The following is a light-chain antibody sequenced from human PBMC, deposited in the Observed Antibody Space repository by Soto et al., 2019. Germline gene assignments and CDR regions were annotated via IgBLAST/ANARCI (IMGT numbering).Light chain of an antibody. Sequence: DILMTQSPSSLSAFVGDRVTITCRASQGISNYLAWYHQKPGKVPKPLIYAGSTLQSGVPSRFSGRGSGTDFTLTISSLEPEDVGNYYCQKYDSAPRTFGQGTKVEIK. CDR1: QGISNY. V-gene: IGKV1-27*01. J-gene: IGKJ1*01. CDR3: QKYDSAPRT. CDR2: AGS.